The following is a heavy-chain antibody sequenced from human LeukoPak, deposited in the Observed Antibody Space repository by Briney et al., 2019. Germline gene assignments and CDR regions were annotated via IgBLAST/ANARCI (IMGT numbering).Heavy chain of an antibody. V-gene: IGHV3-7*01. D-gene: IGHD3-22*01. CDR1: GFTLSRYW. J-gene: IGHJ4*02. Sequence: GGSLRLSCAASGFTLSRYWMSWVRQAPGKGLEWVANIKPDGSEKHYVDSVKGRFTISRDNAKNSLYLQMNSLRAEDTAVYYCAREEGIDGSGYYYVLGYWGQEALVTVSS. CDR2: IKPDGSEK. CDR3: AREEGIDGSGYYYVLGY.